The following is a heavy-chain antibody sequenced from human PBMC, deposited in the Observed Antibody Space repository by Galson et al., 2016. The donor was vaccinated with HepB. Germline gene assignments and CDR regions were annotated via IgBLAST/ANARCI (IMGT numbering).Heavy chain of an antibody. Sequence: SLRLSCAASGLSVSGKYMSWARQAPGKGLEWVSAIFSGDATYYRDSVKGRFTISRDTFKNTLYLQMNNLRAEDTAIYYCEGYSDPFDIWGQGTMVTVSS. V-gene: IGHV3-53*01. J-gene: IGHJ3*02. CDR2: IFSGDAT. CDR3: EGYSDPFDI. D-gene: IGHD3-22*01. CDR1: GLSVSGKY.